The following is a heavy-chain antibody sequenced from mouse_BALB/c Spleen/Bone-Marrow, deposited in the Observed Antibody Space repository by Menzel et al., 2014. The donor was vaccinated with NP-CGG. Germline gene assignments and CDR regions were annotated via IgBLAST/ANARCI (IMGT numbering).Heavy chain of an antibody. V-gene: IGHV5-6-3*01. CDR2: INSNGGST. D-gene: IGHD1-1*01. Sequence: EVKVVESGGGLVQPGGSLKLSCAAPGFTFXSYGMSWVRQTPDKRLELVATINSNGGSTYYPDSVKGRFTISRDNAKNTLYLRMSSLKSEDSAMYYCARDYYGSSDYWGQGTTLTVSS. CDR1: GFTFXSYG. CDR3: ARDYYGSSDY. J-gene: IGHJ2*01.